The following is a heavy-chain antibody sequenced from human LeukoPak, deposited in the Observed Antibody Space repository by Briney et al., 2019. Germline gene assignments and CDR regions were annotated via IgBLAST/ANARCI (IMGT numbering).Heavy chain of an antibody. V-gene: IGHV3-48*03. CDR1: GFTFSSYE. D-gene: IGHD3-22*01. CDR3: AREESSGRKNAFDI. J-gene: IGHJ3*02. Sequence: PGGSLRLSCAASGFTFSSYEMNWVRQAPGKGLEWVSYISSSGSTIYYADSVKGRFTISRDDSKNTLYLQMKSLRAEDTALYSCAREESSGRKNAFDIWGQGTMVTVSS. CDR2: ISSSGSTI.